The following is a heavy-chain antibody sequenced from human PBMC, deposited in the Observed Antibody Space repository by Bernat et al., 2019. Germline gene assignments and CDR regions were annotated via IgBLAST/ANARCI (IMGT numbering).Heavy chain of an antibody. CDR2: ISTYNGNT. D-gene: IGHD6-13*01. V-gene: IGHV1-18*01. CDR1: GYTFTSYG. J-gene: IGHJ1*01. Sequence: QVQLVQSGPEVKKPGASVKVSCKASGYTFTSYGISWVRQAPGQGLEWMGWISTYNGNTNYEQKLQGRVTMTTYTSTSTAYMELTGLRSDDTAVYYCARSIAAAGRFRYEYFQHWGQGTLVTVSS. CDR3: ARSIAAAGRFRYEYFQH.